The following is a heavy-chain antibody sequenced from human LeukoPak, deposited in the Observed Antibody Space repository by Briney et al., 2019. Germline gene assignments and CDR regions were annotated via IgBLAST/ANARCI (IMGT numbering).Heavy chain of an antibody. Sequence: ASVKVSCKASGYSFTAYYMHWVRQAPGQGLEWMGWINPNSGGTNYAQKFQGRVTMTRDTSISTAYMKLSRLRSDDTAVYYCARDSILEWEDAFDIWGQGTMVTVSS. CDR1: GYSFTAYY. J-gene: IGHJ3*02. V-gene: IGHV1-2*02. CDR2: INPNSGGT. CDR3: ARDSILEWEDAFDI. D-gene: IGHD3-3*01.